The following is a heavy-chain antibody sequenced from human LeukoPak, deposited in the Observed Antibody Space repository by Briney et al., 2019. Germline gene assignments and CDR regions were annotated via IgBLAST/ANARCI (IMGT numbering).Heavy chain of an antibody. CDR1: GFTFSSYW. CDR2: FNSDGSST. D-gene: IGHD6-19*01. V-gene: IGHV3-74*01. Sequence: PGGSLRLSCAASGFTFSSYWMHWVRQAPGKGLVWVSRFNSDGSSTSYADSVKGRFTISRDNAKNTLYLQMNSLRAEDTAVYYCARASGWVYFDYWGQGTLVTVSS. CDR3: ARASGWVYFDY. J-gene: IGHJ4*02.